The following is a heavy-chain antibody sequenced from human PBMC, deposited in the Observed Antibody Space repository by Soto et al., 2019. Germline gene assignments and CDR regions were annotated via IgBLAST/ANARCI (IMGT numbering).Heavy chain of an antibody. Sequence: SVKVSCKASEGTFSSYAISWVRQAPGQGLEWMGGIIPIFGTANYAQKFQGRVTITADESTSTAYMELSSLRSEDTAVYYCARDEMATITGRFDYWGQGTLVTVSS. CDR1: EGTFSSYA. D-gene: IGHD5-12*01. V-gene: IGHV1-69*13. CDR2: IIPIFGTA. CDR3: ARDEMATITGRFDY. J-gene: IGHJ4*02.